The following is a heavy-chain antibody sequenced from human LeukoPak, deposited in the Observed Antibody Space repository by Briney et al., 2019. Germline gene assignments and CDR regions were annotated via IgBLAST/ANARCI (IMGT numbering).Heavy chain of an antibody. CDR2: INPNSGGT. Sequence: ASVTVSFTASGYTFTGYYMHWVRQAPGQGLEWMGWINPNSGGTNYAQKFRGRVIMTRDTSISTAYMELTRLRSDDTAVYCCARAFTGTSRRYGDYWFDPWGQGTLVTVSS. CDR3: ARAFTGTSRRYGDYWFDP. V-gene: IGHV1-2*02. CDR1: GYTFTGYY. J-gene: IGHJ5*02. D-gene: IGHD4-17*01.